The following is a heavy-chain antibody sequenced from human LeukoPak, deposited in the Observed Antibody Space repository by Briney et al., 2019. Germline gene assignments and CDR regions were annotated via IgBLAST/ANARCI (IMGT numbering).Heavy chain of an antibody. CDR3: AKLARSGYLTDAFDI. D-gene: IGHD3-3*01. CDR1: GVTFSTYG. V-gene: IGHV3-30*18. CDR2: ISYDGSNK. J-gene: IGHJ3*02. Sequence: GRSLRLSCAASGVTFSTYGMHWVRQAPGKGLEWVAVISYDGSNKYHADSVKGRFTISRDNSKNTLYLQMNSLRAEDTAVFYCAKLARSGYLTDAFDIWGQGTMVTVSS.